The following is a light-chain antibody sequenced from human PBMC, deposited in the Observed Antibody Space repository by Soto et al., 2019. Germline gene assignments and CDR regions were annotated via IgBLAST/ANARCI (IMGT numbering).Light chain of an antibody. CDR1: SSNIGSNY. CDR2: RND. J-gene: IGLJ2*01. CDR3: AAWDDSLSAVV. Sequence: QSVLTQPPSASGTPGQRVTISCSGSSSNIGSNYVYWHQQFPGSAPKLLIYRNDQRPSGVPDRFSGSKSGTSASLAISGPRSEDEADYYCAAWDDSLSAVVFGGGTKLTVL. V-gene: IGLV1-47*01.